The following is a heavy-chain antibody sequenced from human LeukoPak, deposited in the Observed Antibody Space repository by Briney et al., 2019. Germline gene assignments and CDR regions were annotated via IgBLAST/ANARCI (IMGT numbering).Heavy chain of an antibody. J-gene: IGHJ6*03. V-gene: IGHV5-51*01. CDR3: ARLIRDSSGYSNYYYYYYMDV. Sequence: GESLKISCKGSGYSFTSYWIGWVRQMPGKGLEWMGIIYPGDSDTRYSPSFQGQVTISADKSISTAYLQWSSLKASDTAMYYCARLIRDSSGYSNYYYYYYMDVWGKGTTVTISS. CDR2: IYPGDSDT. CDR1: GYSFTSYW. D-gene: IGHD3-22*01.